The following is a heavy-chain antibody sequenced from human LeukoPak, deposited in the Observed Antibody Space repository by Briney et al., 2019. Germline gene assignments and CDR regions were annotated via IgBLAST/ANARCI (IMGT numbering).Heavy chain of an antibody. CDR3: AIFPILFVIAAKQNLDS. CDR2: ISGSGDNT. CDR1: GFIFYNYA. V-gene: IGHV3-23*01. Sequence: GGSLRLSCAASGFIFYNYAMSWVRQAPGKGLEWVSSISGSGDNTYYADSVKGRFTISRDVSTNTMYMQMNSLRAEDTAVYYCAIFPILFVIAAKQNLDSWGQGTLVTVSS. D-gene: IGHD2-15*01. J-gene: IGHJ4*02.